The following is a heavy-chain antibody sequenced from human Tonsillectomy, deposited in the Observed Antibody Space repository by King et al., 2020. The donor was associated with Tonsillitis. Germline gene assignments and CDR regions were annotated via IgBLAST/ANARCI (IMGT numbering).Heavy chain of an antibody. CDR2: ISSSSSYI. Sequence: VQLVESGGGLVKPGGSLRLSCAASGFTFSSYSMNWVRQAPGKGLEWVSSISSSSSYIYYADSVKGRFTISRDNAKNSLYLQMNSLRAEDTAVYYCARAVAGPRRYGMDVWGQGTTVTVSS. D-gene: IGHD6-19*01. CDR1: GFTFSSYS. V-gene: IGHV3-21*01. J-gene: IGHJ6*02. CDR3: ARAVAGPRRYGMDV.